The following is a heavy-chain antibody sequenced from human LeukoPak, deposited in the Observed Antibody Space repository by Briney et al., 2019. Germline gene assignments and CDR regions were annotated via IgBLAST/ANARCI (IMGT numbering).Heavy chain of an antibody. CDR1: GFTFSSHS. V-gene: IGHV3-48*01. CDR3: ARSGLGYCSSTSCQGAFDI. J-gene: IGHJ3*02. CDR2: ISSSSSTI. D-gene: IGHD2-2*01. Sequence: GGSLRLSCAASGFTFSSHSMNWVRQAPGKGLEWVSYISSSSSTIYYADSVKGRFTISRDNAKNSLYLQMNSLRAEDTAVYYCARSGLGYCSSTSCQGAFDIWGQGTMVTVSS.